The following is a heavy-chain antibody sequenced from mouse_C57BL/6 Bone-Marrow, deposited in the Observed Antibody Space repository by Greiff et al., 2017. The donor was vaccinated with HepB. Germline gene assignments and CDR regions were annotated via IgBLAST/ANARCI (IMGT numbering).Heavy chain of an antibody. CDR3: ARGYYGSSPAWFAY. CDR2: IYPRSGNT. V-gene: IGHV1-81*01. CDR1: GYTFTSYG. D-gene: IGHD1-1*01. Sequence: QVQLQQSGAELARPGASVKLSCKASGYTFTSYGISWVKQRTGQGLEWIGEIYPRSGNTYYTEKFKGKATLTADKSSSTAYMELRSLTSEDSAVYFCARGYYGSSPAWFAYWGQGTLVTVSA. J-gene: IGHJ3*01.